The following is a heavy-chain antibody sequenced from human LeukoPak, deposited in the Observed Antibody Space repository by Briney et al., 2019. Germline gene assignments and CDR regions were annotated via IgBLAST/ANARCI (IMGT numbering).Heavy chain of an antibody. Sequence: GGSLRLSCAASGFTFSSYAMHWVRQAPGKGLEWVAVISYDGSNKYYADSVKGRFTISRDNSKNTLYLQMNSLRAEDTAVYYCARDLWSGSYYNWGQGTLVTVSS. CDR3: ARDLWSGSYYN. D-gene: IGHD1-26*01. V-gene: IGHV3-30*04. CDR2: ISYDGSNK. CDR1: GFTFSSYA. J-gene: IGHJ4*02.